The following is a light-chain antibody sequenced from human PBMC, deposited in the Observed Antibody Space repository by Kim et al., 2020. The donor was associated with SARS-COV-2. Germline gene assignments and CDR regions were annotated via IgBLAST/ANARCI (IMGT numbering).Light chain of an antibody. J-gene: IGLJ3*02. V-gene: IGLV1-51*01. CDR1: SSNIGNNY. CDR3: GTWDSSLSAGV. Sequence: GQKVTTSCSGSSSNIGNNYDAWYQQPPGTAPKLLIYSNNNRPSGIPARFSCAKSGTSATPGITGLQTGDEADYYCGTWDSSLSAGVFGRGTQLTVL. CDR2: SNN.